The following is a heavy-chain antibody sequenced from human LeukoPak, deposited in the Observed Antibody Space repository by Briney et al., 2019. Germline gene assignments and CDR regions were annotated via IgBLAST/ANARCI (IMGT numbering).Heavy chain of an antibody. V-gene: IGHV4-4*07. Sequence: PSETLSLTCTVSGDSLNNYYWRCIRHPAGRGLEWIGRIYTSRGTNYNPSLKSRVAMSIDTPKNQFSLKLTSVTAAATAVYYCARDAPYGNSPDAFDIWGQGTMVAVSS. CDR2: IYTSRGT. D-gene: IGHD4-23*01. J-gene: IGHJ3*02. CDR3: ARDAPYGNSPDAFDI. CDR1: GDSLNNYY.